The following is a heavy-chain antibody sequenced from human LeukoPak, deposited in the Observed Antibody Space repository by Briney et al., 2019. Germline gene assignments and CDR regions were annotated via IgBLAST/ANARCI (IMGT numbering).Heavy chain of an antibody. CDR1: GGSISSTTYY. CDR2: IYKAGNT. CDR3: ARNRILTGYYSYYYYYYMDV. Sequence: SETLSLTCTVSGGSISSTTYYWAWIRQPPGKGLEWIGSIYKAGNTNYNPSLKSRVTISVDTSKNQFSLKLSSVTAADTAVYYCARNRILTGYYSYYYYYYMDVWGKGTTVTVSS. J-gene: IGHJ6*03. D-gene: IGHD3-9*01. V-gene: IGHV4-39*07.